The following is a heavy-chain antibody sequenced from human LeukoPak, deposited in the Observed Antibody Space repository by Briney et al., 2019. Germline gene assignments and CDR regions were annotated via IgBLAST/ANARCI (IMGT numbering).Heavy chain of an antibody. CDR2: IIPIFGTA. J-gene: IGHJ6*02. Sequence: ASVKVSCKASGYTFTGYYMHWVRQAPGQGLEWMGGIIPIFGTANYAQKFQGRVTITVDESTSTAYMELSSLRSEDTAVYYCARDDGNLRPTRYYGMDVWGQGTTVTVSS. D-gene: IGHD2-15*01. V-gene: IGHV1-69*13. CDR3: ARDDGNLRPTRYYGMDV. CDR1: GYTFTGYY.